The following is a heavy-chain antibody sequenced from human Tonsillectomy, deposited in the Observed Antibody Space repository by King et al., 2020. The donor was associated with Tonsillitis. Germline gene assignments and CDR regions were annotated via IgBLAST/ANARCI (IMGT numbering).Heavy chain of an antibody. Sequence: VQLQESGPGLVKPSETLSLTCTVSGGSVRSSSYFWGWIRQPPGKGLEWIANIYYSGSTYYNASLKIRCTISEDPSKNQISLRLASVTAADTAVYYCARRCSTTTCYDAFDIWGQGTMVTVSS. CDR2: IYYSGST. V-gene: IGHV4-39*01. J-gene: IGHJ3*02. CDR1: GGSVRSSSYF. CDR3: ARRCSTTTCYDAFDI. D-gene: IGHD2-2*01.